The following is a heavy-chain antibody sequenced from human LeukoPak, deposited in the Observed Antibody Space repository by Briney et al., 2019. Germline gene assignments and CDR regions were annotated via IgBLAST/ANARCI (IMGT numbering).Heavy chain of an antibody. CDR3: ARRVDTAMAYYFDY. J-gene: IGHJ4*02. Sequence: ASVKVSCKASGYTFTNYGISWVRQAPGQGLEWMGWISAYNGNTNYAQKLQGRVTMTTDTSTSTAYMELRSLRSDDTAVYYCARRVDTAMAYYFDYWGQGTLVTVSS. D-gene: IGHD5-18*01. CDR1: GYTFTNYG. V-gene: IGHV1-18*01. CDR2: ISAYNGNT.